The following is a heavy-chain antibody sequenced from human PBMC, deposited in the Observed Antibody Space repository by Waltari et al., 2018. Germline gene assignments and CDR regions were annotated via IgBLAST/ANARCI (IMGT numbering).Heavy chain of an antibody. CDR3: ATGLEDSDSASRPFDV. Sequence: VLLLQSGAAVKKPGTTVKISCKVSTFTITNYYIHWVQQAPGKGLHWKGRCDPEDGEAIYSENFQGRGTMTAETSTDTVYMQLSSLTSDDTAIYYCATGLEDSDSASRPFDVWGQGTMVTVS. CDR2: CDPEDGEA. J-gene: IGHJ3*01. D-gene: IGHD1-26*01. V-gene: IGHV1-69-2*01. CDR1: TFTITNYY.